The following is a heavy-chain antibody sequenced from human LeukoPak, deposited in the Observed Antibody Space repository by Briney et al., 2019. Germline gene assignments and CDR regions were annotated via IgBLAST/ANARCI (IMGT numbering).Heavy chain of an antibody. CDR2: INPNSGNT. D-gene: IGHD6-13*01. CDR1: GYTFTGYY. CDR3: ASSLAAAGSWFDP. Sequence: ASVKVSCKASGYTFTGYYMHWVRQAPGQGLEWMGWINPNSGNTNYAQKLQGRVTMTTDTSTSTAYMELRSLRSDDTAVYYCASSLAAAGSWFDPWGQGTLVTVSS. J-gene: IGHJ5*02. V-gene: IGHV1-18*04.